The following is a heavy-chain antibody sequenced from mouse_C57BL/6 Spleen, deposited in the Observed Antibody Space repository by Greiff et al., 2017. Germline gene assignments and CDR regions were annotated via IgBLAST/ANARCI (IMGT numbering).Heavy chain of an antibody. CDR2: ISSGGSYT. CDR3: ARHGDGFDY. Sequence: EVKLMESGGDLVKPGGSLKLSCAASGFTFSSYGMSWVRQTPDKRLEWVATISSGGSYTYYPDSVKGRFTISRENAKNTLYLQMSSLKSEDTAMYYCARHGDGFDYWGQGTTLTVSS. D-gene: IGHD2-3*01. CDR1: GFTFSSYG. V-gene: IGHV5-6*01. J-gene: IGHJ2*01.